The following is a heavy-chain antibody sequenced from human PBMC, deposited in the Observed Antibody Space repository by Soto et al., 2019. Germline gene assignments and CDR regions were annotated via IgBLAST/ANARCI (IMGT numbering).Heavy chain of an antibody. CDR3: ALLYYDILTGPPGFDP. CDR2: IYWNDDK. Sequence: SGPTLVNPTQTLTLTCTFSGFSLSTSGVGVGWIRQPPGKALEWLALIYWNDDKRYSPSLKSRLTITKDTSKNQVVLTMTNMDPVDTATYYCALLYYDILTGPPGFDPWGQGTLVTVSP. J-gene: IGHJ5*02. CDR1: GFSLSTSGVG. V-gene: IGHV2-5*01. D-gene: IGHD3-9*01.